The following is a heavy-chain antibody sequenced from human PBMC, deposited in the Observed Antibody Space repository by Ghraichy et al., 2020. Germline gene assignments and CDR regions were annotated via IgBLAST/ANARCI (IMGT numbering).Heavy chain of an antibody. V-gene: IGHV1-69*13. CDR2: IIPIFGTA. CDR3: ARVLIAAAAPTLYYYYYYGMDV. Sequence: SVKVSCKASGGTFSSYAISWVRQAPGQGLEWMGGIIPIFGTANYAQKFQGRVTITADESTSTAYMELSSLRSEDTAVYYCARVLIAAAAPTLYYYYYYGMDVWGQGTTVTVSS. CDR1: GGTFSSYA. J-gene: IGHJ6*02. D-gene: IGHD6-13*01.